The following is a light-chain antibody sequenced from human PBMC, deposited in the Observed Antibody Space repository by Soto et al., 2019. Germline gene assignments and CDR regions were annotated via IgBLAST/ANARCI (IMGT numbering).Light chain of an antibody. J-gene: IGKJ1*01. Sequence: EVVMTQSPATLSVSAGERASLSCRASQIILTNLAWYQQKPGQAPRLLIYGASTRATSFPARFSGSGSGTDFTLTISSLQSEDFAVYYCQQYNNWPWTFGQGTKVDI. CDR1: QIILTN. V-gene: IGKV3-15*01. CDR3: QQYNNWPWT. CDR2: GAS.